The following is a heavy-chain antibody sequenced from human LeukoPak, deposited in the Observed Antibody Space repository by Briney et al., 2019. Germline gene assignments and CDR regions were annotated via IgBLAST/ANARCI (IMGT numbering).Heavy chain of an antibody. V-gene: IGHV4-4*07. CDR1: GGSISSYY. J-gene: IGHJ4*02. CDR2: IYTSGST. Sequence: SETLSLTCTVSGGSISSYYWSWIRQPAGKGLEWIGRIYTSGSTNYNPSLKSRVTMSVDTSKNQFSLKLSSVTAADTAVYYCAREKMAGMATTYYFDCWGQGTLVTVSS. D-gene: IGHD5-24*01. CDR3: AREKMAGMATTYYFDC.